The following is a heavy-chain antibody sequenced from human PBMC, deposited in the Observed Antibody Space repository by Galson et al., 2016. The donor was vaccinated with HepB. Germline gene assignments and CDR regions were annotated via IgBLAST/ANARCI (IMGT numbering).Heavy chain of an antibody. D-gene: IGHD2-21*02. CDR3: ARGSSCGSDCYSVTPAY. V-gene: IGHV4-61*01. CDR2: IYYSGTT. CDR1: GGSVSRASYY. J-gene: IGHJ4*02. Sequence: ETLSLTCTVSGGSVSRASYYWNWLRQPPEKTLDWTGYIYYSGTTAYNPSPERRVTLSAETSKNQSSLSLSSVTAADTAVYYCARGSSCGSDCYSVTPAYWGQGILVTVSS.